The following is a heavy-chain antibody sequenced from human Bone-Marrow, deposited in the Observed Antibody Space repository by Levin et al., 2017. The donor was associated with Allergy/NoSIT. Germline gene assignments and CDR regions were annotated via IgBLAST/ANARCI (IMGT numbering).Heavy chain of an antibody. V-gene: IGHV3-74*01. CDR1: GFTFSTYTFSTYW. D-gene: IGHD3-10*01. J-gene: IGHJ4*02. Sequence: PGGSLRLSCEVPGFTFSTYTFSTYWMHWVRQDPGKGLVWVSRINSDGSSTDYADSVKGRFTISRDNAKNTLYLQMNSLRAEDTALYYCARGWFYFDSWGQGTLVTVSS. CDR2: INSDGSST. CDR3: ARGWFYFDS.